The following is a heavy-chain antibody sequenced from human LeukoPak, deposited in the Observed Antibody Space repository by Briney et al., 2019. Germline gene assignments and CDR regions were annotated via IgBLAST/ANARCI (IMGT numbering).Heavy chain of an antibody. Sequence: GESLKISCAASGFTFSSYSMNWVRQAPGKGLEWVSSISSSSSYIYYADSVKGRFTISRDNAKNSLYLQMNSLSAEDTAVYYCATDQYSSGWSFDYWGQGTLVTVSS. J-gene: IGHJ4*02. CDR3: ATDQYSSGWSFDY. CDR2: ISSSSSYI. CDR1: GFTFSSYS. D-gene: IGHD6-19*01. V-gene: IGHV3-21*01.